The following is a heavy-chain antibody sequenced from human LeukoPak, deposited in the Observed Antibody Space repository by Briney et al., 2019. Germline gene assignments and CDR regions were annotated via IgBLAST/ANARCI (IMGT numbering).Heavy chain of an antibody. V-gene: IGHV4-30-4*01. J-gene: IGHJ3*02. CDR2: IYYSGST. D-gene: IGHD3-3*01. CDR3: ARGRTTIITIFGVVENAFDI. CDR1: GGSISSGDYY. Sequence: PSETLSLTCTVSGGSISSGDYYWSWIRQPPGKGLERIGYIYYSGSTYYNPSLKSRVTISVDTSKNQFSLKLSSVTAADTAVYYCARGRTTIITIFGVVENAFDIWGQGTMVTVSS.